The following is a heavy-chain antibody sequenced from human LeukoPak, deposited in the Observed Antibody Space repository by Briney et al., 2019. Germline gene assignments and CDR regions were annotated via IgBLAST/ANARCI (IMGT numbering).Heavy chain of an antibody. CDR1: GFTFSSYW. CDR2: ISSSGSTI. CDR3: ARARYYYGSGSWEYYYYMDV. V-gene: IGHV3-48*04. Sequence: GGSLRLSCAASGFTFSSYWMSWVRQAPGRGLEWVSYISSSGSTIYYADSVKGRFTISRDNAKNSLYLQMNSLRAEDTAVYYCARARYYYGSGSWEYYYYMDVWGKGTTVTVSS. D-gene: IGHD3-10*01. J-gene: IGHJ6*03.